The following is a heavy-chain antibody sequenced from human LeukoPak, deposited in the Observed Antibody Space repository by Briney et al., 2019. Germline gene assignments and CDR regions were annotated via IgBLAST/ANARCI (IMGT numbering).Heavy chain of an antibody. CDR3: ARSTIFGVVPRWFDP. CDR1: GGSFSGYY. CDR2: INHSGST. V-gene: IGHV4-34*01. Sequence: PSETPSLTCAVYGGSFSGYYWSWIRQPPGKGLEWIGEINHSGSTNYNPSLKSRVTISVDTSKNQFSLKLSSVTAADTAVYYCARSTIFGVVPRWFDPWGQGTLVTVSS. D-gene: IGHD3-3*01. J-gene: IGHJ5*02.